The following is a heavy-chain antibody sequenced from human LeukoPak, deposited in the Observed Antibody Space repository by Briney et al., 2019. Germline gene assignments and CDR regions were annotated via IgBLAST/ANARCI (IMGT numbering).Heavy chain of an antibody. CDR1: GGXIFSYY. CDR3: ARHLNNCGDDCYIFDY. J-gene: IGHJ4*02. V-gene: IGHV4-59*08. CDR2: IYYSGST. Sequence: SETLSLTCTVSGGXIFSYYWSWIRQPPGKGLEWMGYIYYSGSTNYNPSLKSRVTISVDTSKNQFSLRVSSVTAADTAVYYCARHLNNCGDDCYIFDYWGQGTLVTVSS. D-gene: IGHD2-21*01.